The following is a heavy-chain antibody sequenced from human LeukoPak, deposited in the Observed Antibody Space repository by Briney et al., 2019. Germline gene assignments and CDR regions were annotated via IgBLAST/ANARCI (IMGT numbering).Heavy chain of an antibody. Sequence: SETLSLTCAVSGASISSSNWWSWVRQPPGKGLEWIGEVSHSGSTYYNPSLKSRVTISVDTSKNQFSLKLSSVTAADTAVYYCARDTVTTYYYYMDVWGKGTTVTVSS. J-gene: IGHJ6*03. CDR3: ARDTVTTYYYYMDV. V-gene: IGHV4-4*02. CDR2: VSHSGST. D-gene: IGHD4-17*01. CDR1: GASISSSNW.